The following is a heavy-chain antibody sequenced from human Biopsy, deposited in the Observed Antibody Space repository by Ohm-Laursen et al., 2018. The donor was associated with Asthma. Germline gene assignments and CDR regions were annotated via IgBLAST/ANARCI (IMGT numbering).Heavy chain of an antibody. Sequence: AASVKVSCKVSGYSLTDLSIHWVRQAPGQGLDWMGGHDHEEGGTVNARRFQGRVTMTEDTSTDTAYMELSSLSSDDTAVYYCASDFPKDYVRYNFQFWGQGTLVTVSS. D-gene: IGHD4-17*01. V-gene: IGHV1-24*01. J-gene: IGHJ4*02. CDR1: GYSLTDLS. CDR2: HDHEEGGT. CDR3: ASDFPKDYVRYNFQF.